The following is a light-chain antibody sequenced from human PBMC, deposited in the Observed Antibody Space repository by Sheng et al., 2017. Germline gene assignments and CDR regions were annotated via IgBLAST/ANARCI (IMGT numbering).Light chain of an antibody. CDR1: QSVSRS. J-gene: IGKJ3*01. V-gene: IGKV3-15*01. Sequence: EIVMTQSPGTLSLSPGERATLSCRASQSVSRSVAWYQQKSGQAPXLLISAAATRATGIPPAXFSGGGSGTEFTLTIDSLQSEDFAVYFCQQYNTWPFTFGPGTKVDI. CDR3: QQYNTWPFT. CDR2: AAA.